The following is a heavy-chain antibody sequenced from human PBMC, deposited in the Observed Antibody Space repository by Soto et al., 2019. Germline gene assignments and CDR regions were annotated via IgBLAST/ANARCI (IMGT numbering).Heavy chain of an antibody. D-gene: IGHD3-22*01. J-gene: IGHJ4*02. Sequence: QVQLVQSGAEVKKPGSSVKVSCKSSGGTFSRYALSWVRQAPGQGRGGMGVIVPMFGTANYAQKFQGRVTRTADESTSTAYMQLSRLRSEDTAVYYWARGVYYDSRGYYFFVWGQGTLVTVSS. CDR1: GGTFSRYA. CDR3: ARGVYYDSRGYYFFV. CDR2: IVPMFGTA. V-gene: IGHV1-69*01.